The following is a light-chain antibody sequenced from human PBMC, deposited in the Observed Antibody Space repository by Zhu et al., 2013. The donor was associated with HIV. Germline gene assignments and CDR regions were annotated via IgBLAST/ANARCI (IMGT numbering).Light chain of an antibody. Sequence: SYELTQPPSVSAAPGKTASITCGGNNIRSKSVHWYQQKSGQAPVLVVYADSDRPSGIPERFSGSNSGNTATLTITRVEDGDEADYYCQAWDSSTYVFGTGTKVTVL. CDR2: ADS. CDR3: QAWDSSTYV. V-gene: IGLV3-21*01. J-gene: IGLJ1*01. CDR1: NIRSKS.